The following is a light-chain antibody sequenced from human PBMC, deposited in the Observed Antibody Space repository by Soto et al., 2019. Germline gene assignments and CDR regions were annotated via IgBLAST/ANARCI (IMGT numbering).Light chain of an antibody. CDR1: SSDVGGYNY. CDR2: DVS. Sequence: SVLTQPRSVSGSPGQSVTISCTGTSSDVGGYNYVSWYQQNPGKAPKLMIYDVSKRPSGVPDRFSGSKSGNTASLTISGLQAEDEADYYCCSYAGTYTLRLFGGGTKLTVL. V-gene: IGLV2-11*01. CDR3: CSYAGTYTLRL. J-gene: IGLJ3*02.